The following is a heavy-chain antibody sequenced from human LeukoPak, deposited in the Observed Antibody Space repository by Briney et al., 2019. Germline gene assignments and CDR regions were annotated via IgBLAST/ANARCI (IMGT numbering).Heavy chain of an antibody. J-gene: IGHJ4*02. CDR2: ITSSTDFM. CDR1: GFTFSNAW. Sequence: PGGSLRLSCAASGFTFSNAWMNWVRQAPGKGLEWISHITSSTDFMSYADSVRGRFTISRDNDKNSLYLQMNNLRAEDTAVYYCASDKDWAFDYWGQGTLLTVSS. V-gene: IGHV3-21*05. D-gene: IGHD3-9*01. CDR3: ASDKDWAFDY.